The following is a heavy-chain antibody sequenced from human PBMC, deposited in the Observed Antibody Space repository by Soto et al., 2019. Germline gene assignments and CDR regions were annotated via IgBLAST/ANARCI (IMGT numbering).Heavy chain of an antibody. CDR3: ARAITGIAAAGRVSAFDI. J-gene: IGHJ3*02. CDR1: GFTFSSYG. Sequence: GGSLRLSCAASGFTFSSYGMHWVRQAPGKGLEWVAVIWYDGSNKYYADSVKGRFTISRDNSKNTLYLQMNSLRAEDTAVYYCARAITGIAAAGRVSAFDIWGQGTMVTVSS. V-gene: IGHV3-33*01. D-gene: IGHD6-13*01. CDR2: IWYDGSNK.